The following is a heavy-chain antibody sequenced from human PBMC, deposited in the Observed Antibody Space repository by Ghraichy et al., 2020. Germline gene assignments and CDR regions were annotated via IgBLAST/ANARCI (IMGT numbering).Heavy chain of an antibody. CDR1: GGSVSSGSYP. CDR3: ARDYNGFT. Sequence: SETLSLTCTVSGGSVSSGSYPWSWIRQPPGKGLEWIGYIFYSGSTNYNPSLKSRVTISVDASKNQFSLKLSSVTAADTAVYYCARDYNGFTWGQGTMVTVSS. CDR2: IFYSGST. D-gene: IGHD2-8*01. J-gene: IGHJ3*01. V-gene: IGHV4-61*01.